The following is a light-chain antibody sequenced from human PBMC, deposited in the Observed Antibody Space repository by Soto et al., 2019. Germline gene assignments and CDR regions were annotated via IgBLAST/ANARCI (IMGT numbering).Light chain of an antibody. CDR2: KAC. V-gene: IGKV1-5*03. Sequence: DIQMTQSPSTLSASVGDRVTINCRASRSISSWLAWYQHKQGKAPKLLIYKACNLESGVPSRFSGSGSGTEFTLTISSLQPDDSATYYCQQYNNNWTFGQGTKV. CDR1: RSISSW. CDR3: QQYNNNWT. J-gene: IGKJ1*01.